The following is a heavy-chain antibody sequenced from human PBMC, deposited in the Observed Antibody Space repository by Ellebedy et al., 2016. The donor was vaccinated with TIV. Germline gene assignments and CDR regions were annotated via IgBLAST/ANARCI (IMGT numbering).Heavy chain of an antibody. CDR3: ARAQGQWLLNHDAFDI. J-gene: IGHJ3*02. D-gene: IGHD5-12*01. CDR2: ISGPATYS. CDR1: GFPFRDYY. V-gene: IGHV3-11*05. Sequence: GESLKISXVASGFPFRDYYMAWIRQAPGKGLELVSYISGPATYSQYADSVKGRFSISRDNAENSVYLQMNSLRVDDSAIYYCARAQGQWLLNHDAFDIWGQGTLVTVSS.